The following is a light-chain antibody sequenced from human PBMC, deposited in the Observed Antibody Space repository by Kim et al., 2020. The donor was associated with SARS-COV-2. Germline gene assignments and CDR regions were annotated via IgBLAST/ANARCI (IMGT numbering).Light chain of an antibody. CDR2: NDS. V-gene: IGLV1-44*01. CDR1: SYNIGNNY. CDR3: ATWDDRLNPA. J-gene: IGLJ2*01. Sequence: PRSSTPSSCSRGSYNIGNNYVPCYQQHPGTAPTLIIYNDSQRPSGVPDRFSGSKSGTSASLAISGLQSEDEADYYCATWDDRLNPAFGRGTQLTVL.